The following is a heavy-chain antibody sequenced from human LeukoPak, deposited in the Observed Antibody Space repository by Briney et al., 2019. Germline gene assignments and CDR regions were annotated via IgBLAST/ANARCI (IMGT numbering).Heavy chain of an antibody. CDR2: IYYSGST. V-gene: IGHV4-39*07. D-gene: IGHD6-19*01. J-gene: IGHJ4*02. Sequence: SETLSLTCTVSGGSISSSSYYWGWIRQPPGKGLEWIGSIYYSGSTYYNPSLKSRVTISVDTSKNQFSLKLSSVTAADTAVYYCARDPLRSAGVYWGQGTLVSVSS. CDR3: ARDPLRSAGVY. CDR1: GGSISSSSYY.